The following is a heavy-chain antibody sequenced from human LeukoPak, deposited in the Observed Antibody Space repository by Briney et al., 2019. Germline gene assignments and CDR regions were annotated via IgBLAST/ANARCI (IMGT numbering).Heavy chain of an antibody. J-gene: IGHJ4*02. CDR3: ARGQGLLQRYYFDY. V-gene: IGHV3-7*01. CDR2: IKQGGSDK. D-gene: IGHD2-15*01. Sequence: GGSRRLSCAASGFTFGNYWMSWVRQAPGKGLEWVANIKQGGSDKYYVDSVKGRFTISRDNAENSLFLQMNSLRAEDTAVYYCARGQGLLQRYYFDYWGQGTLVTVSS. CDR1: GFTFGNYW.